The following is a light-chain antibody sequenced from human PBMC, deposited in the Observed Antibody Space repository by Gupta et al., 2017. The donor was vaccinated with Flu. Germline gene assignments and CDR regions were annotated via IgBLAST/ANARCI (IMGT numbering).Light chain of an antibody. CDR3: KQGFQTPFT. CDR1: PCILHSNRYNN. J-gene: IGKJ3*01. Sequence: DTPGAPASVSCRSRPCILHSNRYNNLAWYLQRPGQSPRLLIYLGSKRASGIPARFSVGGSGADFTLKISSVEAEDVGVYFCKQGFQTPFTFGHGTKVDI. CDR2: LGS. V-gene: IGKV2-28*01.